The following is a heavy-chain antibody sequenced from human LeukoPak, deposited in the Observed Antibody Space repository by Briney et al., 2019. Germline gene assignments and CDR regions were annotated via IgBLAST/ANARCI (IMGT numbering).Heavy chain of an antibody. CDR2: ISSSSSYI. J-gene: IGHJ4*02. CDR1: GFTFRSYS. V-gene: IGHV3-21*01. D-gene: IGHD6-13*01. CDR3: ARDGGYSSSWSVPGYFDY. Sequence: GGSLRLSCAASGFTFRSYSMNWVRQAPGKGLEWVSSISSSSSYIYYEDSVKGRFTISRDNAKNSLYLQMNSLRAEDTAVYYCARDGGYSSSWSVPGYFDYWGQGTLVTVSS.